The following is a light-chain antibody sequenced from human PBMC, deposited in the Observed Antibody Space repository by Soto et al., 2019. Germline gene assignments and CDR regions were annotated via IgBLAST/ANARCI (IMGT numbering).Light chain of an antibody. V-gene: IGLV2-14*01. CDR3: SSYTRSTTDV. J-gene: IGLJ1*01. CDR1: NSDVGGYNF. Sequence: QSALTQPASVSGSPGQSITISCTGTNSDVGGYNFVSWNQQHPGNAPKLMIFDVSNRPSGVSNRFSGSKSGNTASLTISGLQTEDDADYYCSSYTRSTTDVFGTGTKLTVL. CDR2: DVS.